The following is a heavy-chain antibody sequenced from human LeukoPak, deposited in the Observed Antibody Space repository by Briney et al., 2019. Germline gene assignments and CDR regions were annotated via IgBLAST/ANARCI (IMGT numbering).Heavy chain of an antibody. Sequence: SETLSLTCTVSGGSISSSSYYWGWIRQPPGKGLEWIGSIYYSGSTYYNPSLKSRVTISVDTSKNRFSLKLSSVTAADTAVYYCARDGVVPAATLDYWGQGTLVTVSS. CDR3: ARDGVVPAATLDY. D-gene: IGHD2-2*01. V-gene: IGHV4-39*07. CDR2: IYYSGST. J-gene: IGHJ4*02. CDR1: GGSISSSSYY.